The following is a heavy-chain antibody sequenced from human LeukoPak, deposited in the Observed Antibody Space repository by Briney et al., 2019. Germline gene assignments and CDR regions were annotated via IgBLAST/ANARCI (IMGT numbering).Heavy chain of an antibody. CDR1: GYTFTSYG. CDR2: ISAYNGNT. V-gene: IGHV1-18*01. CDR3: ARGDWFDP. Sequence: GASVKVSCKASGYTFTSYGISWVRQAPGQGLEWMGWISAYNGNTNYAQKFQGRVTITRDTSTSTVYMELSSLRSEDTAVYYCARGDWFDPWGQGTLVTVSS. J-gene: IGHJ5*02.